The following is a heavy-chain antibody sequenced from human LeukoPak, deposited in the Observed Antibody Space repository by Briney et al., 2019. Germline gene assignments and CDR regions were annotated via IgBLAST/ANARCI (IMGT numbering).Heavy chain of an antibody. CDR1: RYTFTNYH. CDR3: ARTTSMTASGYDY. Sequence: ASVKVSCKASRYTFTNYHINWVRQASGQGLEWMTWINPDTGDKGYARKFQDRVTITTDTSISTAYMERSSLSSEDTAAYFCARTTSMTASGYDYWGQGTLVTVSS. J-gene: IGHJ4*02. V-gene: IGHV1-8*03. D-gene: IGHD2-21*02. CDR2: INPDTGDK.